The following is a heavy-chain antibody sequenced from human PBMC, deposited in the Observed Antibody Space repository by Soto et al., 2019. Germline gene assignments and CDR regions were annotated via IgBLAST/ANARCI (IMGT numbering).Heavy chain of an antibody. CDR1: GGSFSCYY. CDR3: ARKIVRSRPFLVYGDYVLFDS. Sequence: SETLSLTCAVYGGSFSCYYWSWIRQPPGKGLEWIGEINHSGSTNYNPSLKSRVTISVDTSKNQFSLKLSSVTAADTAVYYRARKIVRSRPFLVYGDYVLFDSWGQGTLVTFSS. CDR2: INHSGST. D-gene: IGHD4-17*01. J-gene: IGHJ4*02. V-gene: IGHV4-34*01.